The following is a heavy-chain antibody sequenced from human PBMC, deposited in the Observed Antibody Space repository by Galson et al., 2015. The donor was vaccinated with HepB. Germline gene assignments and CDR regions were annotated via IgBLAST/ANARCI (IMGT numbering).Heavy chain of an antibody. CDR1: GFTFRNYA. Sequence: SLRLSCAASGFTFRNYAMTWVRHAPGKGLEWVSVIIGNGASTYYAHPMEGRFTISRDNSRNTLFLQMNSLRAEDTAVYFCARRCGGDCHDAFDIWGQGTMVTVSS. CDR2: IIGNGAST. CDR3: ARRCGGDCHDAFDI. D-gene: IGHD2-21*02. V-gene: IGHV3-23*01. J-gene: IGHJ3*02.